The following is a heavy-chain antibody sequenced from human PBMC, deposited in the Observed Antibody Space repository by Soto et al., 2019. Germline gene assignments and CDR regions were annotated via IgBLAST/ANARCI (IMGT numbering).Heavy chain of an antibody. V-gene: IGHV3-30-3*01. J-gene: IGHJ5*02. Sequence: GGSLRLSCAASGFSFSSYAMHWVRQAPGKGLEWVAVITYDGSNKYYADSVKGRFTISRDNANNMLYLQMNSLIAEDTAVYYCTRDPRNKGLDPWGQGTMVTVSS. CDR1: GFSFSSYA. CDR3: TRDPRNKGLDP. CDR2: ITYDGSNK.